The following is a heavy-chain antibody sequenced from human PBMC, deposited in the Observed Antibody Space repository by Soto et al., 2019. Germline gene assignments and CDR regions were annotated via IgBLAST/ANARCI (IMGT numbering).Heavy chain of an antibody. V-gene: IGHV4-39*01. CDR2: IYYSGST. CDR3: ARGNCSSTSCYTHYYYYYGMDV. Sequence: SETLSLTCTVSGGSISSSSYYWGWIRQPPGKGLEWIGSIYYSGSTYYNPSLKSRVTISVDTSKNQFSLKLSSVTAADTAVYYCARGNCSSTSCYTHYYYYYGMDVWGQGTKVTVYS. D-gene: IGHD2-2*02. J-gene: IGHJ6*02. CDR1: GGSISSSSYY.